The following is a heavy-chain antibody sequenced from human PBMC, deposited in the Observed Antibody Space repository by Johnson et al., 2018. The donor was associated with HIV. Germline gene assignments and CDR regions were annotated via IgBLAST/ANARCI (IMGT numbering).Heavy chain of an antibody. CDR1: GFTFSNAW. CDR2: ISYDGSNK. CDR3: ATRDPTHRPGVFDI. V-gene: IGHV3-30*03. J-gene: IGHJ3*02. D-gene: IGHD1-14*01. Sequence: QVQLVESGGGVVRPGGSLRLSCAASGFTFSNAWMSWVRQAPGKGLEWVAVISYDGSNKYYADSVKGRFTISRDNSKNTLYLQMNSLRAEDTAVYYCATRDPTHRPGVFDIWGQGTMVTVSS.